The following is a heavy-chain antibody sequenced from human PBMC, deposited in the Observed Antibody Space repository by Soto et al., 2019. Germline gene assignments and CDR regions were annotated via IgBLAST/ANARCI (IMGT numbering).Heavy chain of an antibody. Sequence: QVQLVQSGAEVKKPGASGKVSCEASGYTFTNYGISWVRQAPGQGLEWMGWISAYNGNTNYAQKLQGRVTMTTDTSTSTAYMELRSLRSDDTAVYYCARTGSPYYYGSGSLGWGQGTLVTVSS. CDR2: ISAYNGNT. D-gene: IGHD3-10*01. CDR3: ARTGSPYYYGSGSLG. J-gene: IGHJ4*02. CDR1: GYTFTNYG. V-gene: IGHV1-18*01.